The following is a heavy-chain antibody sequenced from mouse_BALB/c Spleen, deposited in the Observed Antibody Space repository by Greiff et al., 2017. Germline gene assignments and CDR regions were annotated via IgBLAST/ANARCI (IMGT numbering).Heavy chain of an antibody. D-gene: IGHD1-1*01. CDR3: ARSYGSSYDYFDY. V-gene: IGHV1S56*01. Sequence: QVQLKESGPELVKPGASVRISCKASGYTFTSYYIHWVKQRPGQGLEWIGWIYPGNVNTKYNEKFKGKATLTADKSSSTAYMQLSSLTSEDSAVYFCARSYGSSYDYFDYWGQGTTLTVSS. CDR2: IYPGNVNT. CDR1: GYTFTSYY. J-gene: IGHJ2*01.